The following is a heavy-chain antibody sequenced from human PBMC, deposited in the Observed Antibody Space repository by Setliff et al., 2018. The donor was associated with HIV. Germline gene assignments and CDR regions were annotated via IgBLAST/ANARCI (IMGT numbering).Heavy chain of an antibody. CDR3: ARNPRPIAAAGFDLDY. V-gene: IGHV3-21*06. J-gene: IGHJ4*02. D-gene: IGHD6-13*01. Sequence: GGSLRLSCTVSGFTFNGYSMNWVRQAPGKGLGWVSSISSSGSYIYYADSVKGRLAISRDNAKNSIHLQMNSLRAEDTAVYYCARNPRPIAAAGFDLDYWGQGTMVTVSS. CDR1: GFTFNGYS. CDR2: ISSSGSYI.